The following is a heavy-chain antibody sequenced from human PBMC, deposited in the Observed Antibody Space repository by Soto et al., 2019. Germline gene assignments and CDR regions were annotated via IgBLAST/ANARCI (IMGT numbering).Heavy chain of an antibody. CDR2: ISGSGGST. Sequence: GGSLRLSCAASGFTFSSYAMSWVRQAPGKGLEWVSDISGSGGSTYYADSVKGRFTISRDNSQNTLYLQMNSLRAEDTAVYYCAKDRYSGYDYTYFDYWGQGTLVTVSS. D-gene: IGHD5-12*01. CDR1: GFTFSSYA. J-gene: IGHJ4*01. CDR3: AKDRYSGYDYTYFDY. V-gene: IGHV3-23*01.